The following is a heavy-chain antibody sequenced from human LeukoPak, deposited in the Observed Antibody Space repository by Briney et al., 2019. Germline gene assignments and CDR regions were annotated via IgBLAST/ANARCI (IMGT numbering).Heavy chain of an antibody. CDR1: GFPSSTLD. CDR3: AKQIHNAFDL. CDR2: INHSGNT. D-gene: IGHD1/OR15-1a*01. J-gene: IGHJ3*01. V-gene: IGHV4-34*01. Sequence: GPLTLPCAASGFPSSTLDLPWSPRPPAKGREWVGEINHSGNTNDKPSLESRVTISVDTSKNQLSLKLTSVTAADTAVYYCAKQIHNAFDLWGQGTVVTVPS.